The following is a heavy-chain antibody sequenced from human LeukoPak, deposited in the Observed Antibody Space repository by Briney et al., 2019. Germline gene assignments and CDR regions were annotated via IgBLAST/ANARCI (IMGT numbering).Heavy chain of an antibody. V-gene: IGHV4-39*01. CDR2: IYYSGST. Sequence: PSETLSLTCTVSGGSISSSSYYWGWIRQPPGKGLEWIGSIYYSGSTYYNPSLKSRVTISVDTSKNQFSLKLSSVTAADTAVYYCARPEVSGYSYGYSWYYWGQGTLVTVSS. CDR1: GGSISSSSYY. J-gene: IGHJ4*02. D-gene: IGHD5-18*01. CDR3: ARPEVSGYSYGYSWYY.